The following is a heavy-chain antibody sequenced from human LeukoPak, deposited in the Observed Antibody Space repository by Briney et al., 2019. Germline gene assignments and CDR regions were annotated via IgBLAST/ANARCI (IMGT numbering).Heavy chain of an antibody. CDR3: ARLRDDAFDI. CDR1: GGSISSYY. D-gene: IGHD4-17*01. V-gene: IGHV4-59*08. Sequence: AETLSLTCTVSGGSISSYYWSWIRQPPGKGLEWIGYIYYSGSTNYNPSLKSRVTISVDTSKNQFSLKLSSVTAADTAVYYCARLRDDAFDIWGQGTMVTVSS. J-gene: IGHJ3*02. CDR2: IYYSGST.